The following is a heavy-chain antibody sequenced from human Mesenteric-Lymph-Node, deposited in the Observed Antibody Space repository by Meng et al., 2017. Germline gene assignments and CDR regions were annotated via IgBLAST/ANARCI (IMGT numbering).Heavy chain of an antibody. J-gene: IGHJ5*02. Sequence: VPRQESGPGLVKPSDTLSLTGAVSGYSISSSNWWVWIRQPPGKGLEWIGYIYYSGSTYYNPSLRSRVAISIDTSKNQFSLKLTSVTAADTAVYFCARTNYGDYNWFDPWGQGTLVTVSS. CDR2: IYYSGST. V-gene: IGHV4-28*01. CDR1: GYSISSSNW. D-gene: IGHD4-17*01. CDR3: ARTNYGDYNWFDP.